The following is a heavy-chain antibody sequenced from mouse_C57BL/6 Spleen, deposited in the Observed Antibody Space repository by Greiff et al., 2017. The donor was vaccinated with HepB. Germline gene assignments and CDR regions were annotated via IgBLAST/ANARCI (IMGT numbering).Heavy chain of an antibody. CDR1: GYTFTSYG. V-gene: IGHV1-81*01. D-gene: IGHD2-3*01. CDR3: AREDGRAYAMDY. Sequence: QVQLKESGAELARPGASVKLSCKASGYTFTSYGISWVKQRTGQGLEWIGEIYPRSGNTYYNEKFKGKATLTADKSSSTAYMELRSLTSEDSAVYFCAREDGRAYAMDYWGQGTSVTVSS. CDR2: IYPRSGNT. J-gene: IGHJ4*01.